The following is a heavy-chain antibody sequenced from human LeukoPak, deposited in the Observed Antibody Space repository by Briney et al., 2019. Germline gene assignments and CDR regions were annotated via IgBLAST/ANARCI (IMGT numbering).Heavy chain of an antibody. J-gene: IGHJ4*02. Sequence: GGSLRLSCAASGFTFSSYSMNWVRQAPGKRLEWVSSITSTSSYIYYADSVKGRFTISRDNAKNSLYLQMNSLRAEDTAVYYCARDPGSSWPISTLYYFDYWGQGTLVTVSS. CDR2: ITSTSSYI. V-gene: IGHV3-21*01. CDR1: GFTFSSYS. CDR3: ARDPGSSWPISTLYYFDY. D-gene: IGHD6-13*01.